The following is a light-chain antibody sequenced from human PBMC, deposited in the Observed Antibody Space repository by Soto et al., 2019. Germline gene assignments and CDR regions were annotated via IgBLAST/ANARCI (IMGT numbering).Light chain of an antibody. CDR2: VNSDGSH. J-gene: IGLJ2*01. CDR3: QTGGTGTVV. CDR1: SGHSNYA. V-gene: IGLV4-69*01. Sequence: QSVLTQSPSASASLGASVKLTCTLSSGHSNYAIAWHQQQPEKGPRYLMKVNSDGSHSKGDGIPDRFSGSSSGAERYLTISSLQSEDEADYYCQTGGTGTVVFGGGTKVTVL.